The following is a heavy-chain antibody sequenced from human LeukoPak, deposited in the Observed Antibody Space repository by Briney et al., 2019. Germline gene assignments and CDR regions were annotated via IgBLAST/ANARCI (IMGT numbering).Heavy chain of an antibody. CDR3: ARAGRYYDFWTGPYYYYYYMDV. CDR2: INHSGST. V-gene: IGHV4-34*01. J-gene: IGHJ6*03. D-gene: IGHD3-3*01. CDR1: GGSFSGYY. Sequence: SETLSLTCAVYGGSFSGYYWSWIRQPPGKGLEWIGEINHSGSTNYNPSLKSRVTISVDTSENQFSLKLSSVTAADTAVYYCARAGRYYDFWTGPYYYYYYMDVWGKGTTVTVSS.